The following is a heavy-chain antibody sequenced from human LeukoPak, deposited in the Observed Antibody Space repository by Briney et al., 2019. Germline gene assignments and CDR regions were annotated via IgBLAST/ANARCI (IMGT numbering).Heavy chain of an antibody. CDR2: IIPIFGIA. J-gene: IGHJ1*01. V-gene: IGHV1-69*04. CDR1: GGTFSSYA. Sequence: SVKVSCKASGGTFSSYATSWVRQAPGQGLEWMGRIIPIFGIANYAQKFQGRVTITADKSTSTAYMELSSLRSEDTAVYYCAREYLRLGGYFQHWGQGTLVTVSS. D-gene: IGHD1-26*01. CDR3: AREYLRLGGYFQH.